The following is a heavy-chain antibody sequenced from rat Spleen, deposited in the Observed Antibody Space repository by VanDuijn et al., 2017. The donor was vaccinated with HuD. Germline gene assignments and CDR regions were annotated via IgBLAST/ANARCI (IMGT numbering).Heavy chain of an antibody. J-gene: IGHJ1*01. D-gene: IGHD2-1*01. Sequence: QVQLKESGPGLVQPSETLSLTCTVSGFSLTTYSVSWVRQPSGKGLEWLGKMWYDGDTAYDSALKSRLSITRYTSKNQDFLKMNSLQTEDTSTYYCVRDRYVFDFWGPGTMVTVSS. CDR2: MWYDGDT. V-gene: IGHV2-34*01. CDR3: VRDRYVFDF. CDR1: GFSLTTYS.